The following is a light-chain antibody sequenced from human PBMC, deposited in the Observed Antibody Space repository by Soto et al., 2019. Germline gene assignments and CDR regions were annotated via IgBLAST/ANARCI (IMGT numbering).Light chain of an antibody. CDR1: QSVISNY. CDR2: GAS. V-gene: IGKV3-20*01. J-gene: IGKJ1*01. CDR3: QQYGSSPTWT. Sequence: IVFTQSPFTLSLSPVEIATLSFMASQSVISNYLAWYQQKPVQAPRLLIYGASTRATGIPDRFSGSGSGTDFTLTISRLEPEDSAVYYCQQYGSSPTWTFGQGTKVDIK.